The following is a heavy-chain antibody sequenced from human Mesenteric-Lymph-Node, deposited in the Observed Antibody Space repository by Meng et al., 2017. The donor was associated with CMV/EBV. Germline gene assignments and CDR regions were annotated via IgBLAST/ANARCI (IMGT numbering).Heavy chain of an antibody. CDR1: GGTFSTYS. Sequence: SVKVSCKFSGGTFSTYSFSWVRQAPGQGLEWMGRIIPMLGIVHYAQKFQGRVTITADKSTYTVYMDLSSLRSQDTAVYYCHYGGNSVDGAFDIWGQGTMVTVSS. J-gene: IGHJ3*02. CDR3: HYGGNSVDGAFDI. D-gene: IGHD4-23*01. V-gene: IGHV1-69*02. CDR2: IIPMLGIV.